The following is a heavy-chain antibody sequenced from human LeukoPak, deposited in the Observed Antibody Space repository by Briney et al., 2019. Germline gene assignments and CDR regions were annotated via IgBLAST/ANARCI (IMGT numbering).Heavy chain of an antibody. CDR1: GGTFSSYA. CDR3: ASTPAYDSSGYSSDY. J-gene: IGHJ4*02. D-gene: IGHD3-22*01. Sequence: GASVKVSCKASGGTFSSYAISWVRQAPGQVLEWMGGIIPIFGTANYAQKFQGRVTITADKSTSTAYMELSSLRSEDTAVYYCASTPAYDSSGYSSDYWGQGTLVTVSS. CDR2: IIPIFGTA. V-gene: IGHV1-69*06.